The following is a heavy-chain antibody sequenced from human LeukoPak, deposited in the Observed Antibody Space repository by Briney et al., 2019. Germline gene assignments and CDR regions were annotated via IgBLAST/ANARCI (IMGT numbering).Heavy chain of an antibody. CDR1: GGSISSSSYS. CDR2: IYYSGST. CDR3: ARLRKSYSNSIDY. D-gene: IGHD4-11*01. J-gene: IGHJ4*02. Sequence: SETLSLTCTVSGGSISSSSYSWGWIRQPPGKGLEWIGSIYYSGSTYYNPSLKSRVTISVDTSKNQFSLKLSSVTAADTAVYYCARLRKSYSNSIDYWGQGTLVTVSS. V-gene: IGHV4-39*01.